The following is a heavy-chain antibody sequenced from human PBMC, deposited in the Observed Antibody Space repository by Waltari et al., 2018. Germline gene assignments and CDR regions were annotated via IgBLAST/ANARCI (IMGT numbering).Heavy chain of an antibody. CDR2: INPNSGGT. CDR3: ARDLGFSSGSGWYYFDY. D-gene: IGHD6-19*01. Sequence: QVQLVQSGAEVMKPGASVKVSCKASGYTFTGHYLHLVRQAPGQGLEWMGWINPNSGGTNYAQKFQGWVTMTRDTSISTAYMELSRLRSDDTAVYYCARDLGFSSGSGWYYFDYWGQGTLVTVSS. V-gene: IGHV1-2*04. CDR1: GYTFTGHY. J-gene: IGHJ4*02.